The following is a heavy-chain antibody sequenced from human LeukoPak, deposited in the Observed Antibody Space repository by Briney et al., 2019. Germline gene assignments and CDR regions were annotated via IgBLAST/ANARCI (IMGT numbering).Heavy chain of an antibody. CDR1: GYTFTTYG. J-gene: IGHJ6*03. CDR3: AREGTDTIFGVKYYYYMDV. Sequence: ASVTVSCKASGYTFTTYGFNWVRQAPGQGLEWMGWISAYDHRTRYAQKFQGRVTLTTDRSTNTAYVELRSLRSDDTAVYYCAREGTDTIFGVKYYYYMDVWGKGTSVTVSS. V-gene: IGHV1-18*01. D-gene: IGHD3-3*01. CDR2: ISAYDHRT.